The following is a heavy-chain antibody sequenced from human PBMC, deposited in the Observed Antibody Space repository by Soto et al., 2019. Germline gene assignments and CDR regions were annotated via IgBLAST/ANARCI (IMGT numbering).Heavy chain of an antibody. D-gene: IGHD6-13*01. CDR1: GGSISSGGYY. CDR3: ARLSSWYNYFDY. J-gene: IGHJ4*02. Sequence: QVQLQESGPGLVKPSQTLSLTCTVSGGSISSGGYYWSWIRQHPGKGLEWIGYIDYSGSTYYNPSLKSRVTISVATSKNQFSLNLSSVTAADTAVYYCARLSSWYNYFDYWGQGTLVTVSS. CDR2: IDYSGST. V-gene: IGHV4-31*03.